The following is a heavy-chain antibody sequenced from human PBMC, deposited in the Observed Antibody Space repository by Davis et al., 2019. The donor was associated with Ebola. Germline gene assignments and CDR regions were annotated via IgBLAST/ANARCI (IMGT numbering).Heavy chain of an antibody. J-gene: IGHJ6*02. Sequence: HTGGSLRPSCAASGFTFDDHAMSWVRQAPGKGLEWGARIKTDGSTTRYADSVKRRFSISRDNTKNTLYLQMNSLRGEDTAIYYCARDTSHQLPHWLYYFYGMDVWGQGTTVTVSS. CDR1: GFTFDDHA. CDR2: IKTDGSTT. D-gene: IGHD2-2*01. CDR3: ARDTSHQLPHWLYYFYGMDV. V-gene: IGHV3-74*01.